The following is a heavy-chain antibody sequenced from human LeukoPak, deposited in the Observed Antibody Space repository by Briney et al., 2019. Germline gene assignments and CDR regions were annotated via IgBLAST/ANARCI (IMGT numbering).Heavy chain of an antibody. J-gene: IGHJ3*02. CDR2: TSSSGSTI. V-gene: IGHV3-48*03. CDR3: ARRDIVVVPASILGAFDI. Sequence: GGSLRLSCAASGFTFSSYEMNWVRQAPGKGLEWVSYTSSSGSTIYYADSVKGRFTISRDNAKNSLYLQMNSLRAEDTALYYCARRDIVVVPASILGAFDIWGQGTMVTVSS. D-gene: IGHD2-2*02. CDR1: GFTFSSYE.